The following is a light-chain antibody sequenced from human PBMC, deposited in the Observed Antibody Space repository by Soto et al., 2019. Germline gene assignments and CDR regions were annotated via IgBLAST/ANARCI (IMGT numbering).Light chain of an antibody. J-gene: IGLJ1*01. CDR2: DVS. V-gene: IGLV2-11*01. CDR1: SSDVGGYNY. Sequence: QSVLTQHRSVSGSPGQSVTISCTGISSDVGGYNYVSWYQQHPGKAPKLMIYDVSKRPSGVPDRFSGSNSGNTASLTISGLQAEGEADYYCCSYAGSYTFGVFGTGSKVTVL. CDR3: CSYAGSYTFGV.